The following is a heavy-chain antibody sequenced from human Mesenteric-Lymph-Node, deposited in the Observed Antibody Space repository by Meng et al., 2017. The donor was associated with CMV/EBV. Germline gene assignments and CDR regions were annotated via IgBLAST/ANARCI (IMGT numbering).Heavy chain of an antibody. CDR3: AKDGSRSYYAGWDY. V-gene: IGHV3-33*06. D-gene: IGHD1-26*01. Sequence: GESLKISCAASGFTFSSYGMHWVRQAPGKGLEWVAVIWYDGSNKYYADSVKGRFTISRDNSKNTLYLQMNSLRAEDTAVYYCAKDGSRSYYAGWDYWGQGTLVTVSS. CDR1: GFTFSSYG. J-gene: IGHJ4*02. CDR2: IWYDGSNK.